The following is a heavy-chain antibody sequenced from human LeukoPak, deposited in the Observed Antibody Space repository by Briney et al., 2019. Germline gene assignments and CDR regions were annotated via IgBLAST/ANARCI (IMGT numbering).Heavy chain of an antibody. Sequence: PGGSLRLSCAASGFTFTTYWMSWVRQAPVKGLEWVANIKQDGSEKYFVDSVKGRFTISRDNAKNSLYLQMNSLRAEDTAVYYCAREKLDGDYFLDYWGQGTLVTVSS. J-gene: IGHJ4*02. CDR3: AREKLDGDYFLDY. V-gene: IGHV3-7*01. CDR1: GFTFTTYW. CDR2: IKQDGSEK. D-gene: IGHD4-17*01.